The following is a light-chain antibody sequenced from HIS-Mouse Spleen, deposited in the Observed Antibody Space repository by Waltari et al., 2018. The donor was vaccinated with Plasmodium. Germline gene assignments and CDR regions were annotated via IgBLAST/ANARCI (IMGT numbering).Light chain of an antibody. V-gene: IGLV3-25*03. CDR1: ALPKQY. CDR3: QSADSSGTYV. J-gene: IGLJ1*01. CDR2: KDS. Sequence: SYELTQPPSVSVSPGQTARITCSGDALPKQYAYWYQQKPGQAPGLGIYKDSERPSGIPERFSGSSSVTTVTLTISGVQAEDEADYYCQSADSSGTYVFGTGTKVTVL.